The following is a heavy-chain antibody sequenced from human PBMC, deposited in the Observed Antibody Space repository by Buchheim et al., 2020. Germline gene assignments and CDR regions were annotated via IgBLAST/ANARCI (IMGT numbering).Heavy chain of an antibody. Sequence: QVLLVESGGGVVQPGRSLRLSCAASGFTFSSYGMHWVRQAPGKGLEWVAVISYDGSNKYYADSVKGRFTISRDNSKNTLYLQMNSLRAEDTAVYYCAKDRGYSYYYGMDVWGQGTT. CDR2: ISYDGSNK. J-gene: IGHJ6*02. CDR3: AKDRGYSYYYGMDV. CDR1: GFTFSSYG. V-gene: IGHV3-30*18. D-gene: IGHD5-18*01.